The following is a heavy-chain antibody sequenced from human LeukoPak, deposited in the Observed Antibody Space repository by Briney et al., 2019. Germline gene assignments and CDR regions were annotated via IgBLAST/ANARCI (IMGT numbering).Heavy chain of an antibody. CDR2: ISGGGDAT. Sequence: PGGSLRLSCAASDFTFSTYAMSWVRQAPGKGLEWVSTISGGGDATYYADSVKGRFTISRDNAKNSLYLQMNSLRAEDTAVYYCARTYGDYVVDYWGQGTLVTVSS. J-gene: IGHJ4*02. D-gene: IGHD4-17*01. CDR3: ARTYGDYVVDY. V-gene: IGHV3-23*01. CDR1: DFTFSTYA.